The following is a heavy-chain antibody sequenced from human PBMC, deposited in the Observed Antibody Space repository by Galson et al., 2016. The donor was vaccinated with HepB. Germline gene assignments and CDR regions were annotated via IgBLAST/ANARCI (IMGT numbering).Heavy chain of an antibody. V-gene: IGHV4-4*02. CDR1: GGSVNTSNW. D-gene: IGHD3-16*01. J-gene: IGHJ4*02. CDR2: MYHSGSA. CDR3: ARHPYVWGRRNWVGFDI. Sequence: ETLSLTCAVSGGSVNTSNWWSWLRQSPEKGLEWIAEMYHSGSANYNGALESRVTISVDKSKNEVSLKLRSVTAADTAVYYCARHPYVWGRRNWVGFDIWGQGTLVTVSS.